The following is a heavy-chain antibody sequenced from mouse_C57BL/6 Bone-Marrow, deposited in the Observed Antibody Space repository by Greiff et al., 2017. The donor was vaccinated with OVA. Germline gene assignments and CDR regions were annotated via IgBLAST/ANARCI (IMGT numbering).Heavy chain of an antibody. Sequence: QVQLQQPGAELVKPGASVKLSCKASGYTFTSYWMHWVKQRPGRGLEWIGRIAPNSGGTKYNEKFKSKATLTVDKPSSTAYMQLSSLTSEDSAVYYCAREGVYSNYWFAYWGQGTLVTVSA. J-gene: IGHJ3*01. V-gene: IGHV1-72*01. CDR3: AREGVYSNYWFAY. CDR2: IAPNSGGT. D-gene: IGHD2-5*01. CDR1: GYTFTSYW.